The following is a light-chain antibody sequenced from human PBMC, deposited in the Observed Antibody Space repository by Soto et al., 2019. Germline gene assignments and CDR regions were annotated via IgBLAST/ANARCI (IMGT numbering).Light chain of an antibody. Sequence: AIQLTQSPSSLSASVGDRVTITCRASQGISSALGWYQQKPGKAPNFLIYDATSLKSGVPSRFSGSGSGTDFTLTITCLQPEDFATYYCQQFSTYPLTFGGGTKVEIK. CDR3: QQFSTYPLT. V-gene: IGKV1-13*02. J-gene: IGKJ4*01. CDR2: DAT. CDR1: QGISSA.